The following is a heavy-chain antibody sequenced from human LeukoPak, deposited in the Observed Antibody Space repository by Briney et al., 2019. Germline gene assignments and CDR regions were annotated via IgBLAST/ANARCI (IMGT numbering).Heavy chain of an antibody. J-gene: IGHJ4*02. Sequence: GGSLRLSCAASGFTFSSYAMHWVRQAPGKGLEWVAVISYDGSNKYYADSVNGRFTISRDNSKNTLSLQMNSLRAEDTAMYYCAKSPSGRSRISRFDYWGQGILVTVSS. CDR1: GFTFSSYA. CDR3: AKSPSGRSRISRFDY. D-gene: IGHD1-26*01. CDR2: ISYDGSNK. V-gene: IGHV3-30*18.